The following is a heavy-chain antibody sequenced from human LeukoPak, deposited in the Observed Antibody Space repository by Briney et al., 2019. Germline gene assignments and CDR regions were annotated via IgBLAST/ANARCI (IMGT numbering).Heavy chain of an antibody. D-gene: IGHD4-17*01. CDR1: GGSISSGSYY. Sequence: SETLSITCTVSGGSISSGSYYWSWIRQPAGKGLEWIGRIYTSGSTNYNPSLKSRVTISVDTSENQFSLRLSSVTAADTAVYYCARDDYGDYAGWFDPWGQGTLVTVSS. CDR2: IYTSGST. V-gene: IGHV4-61*02. J-gene: IGHJ5*02. CDR3: ARDDYGDYAGWFDP.